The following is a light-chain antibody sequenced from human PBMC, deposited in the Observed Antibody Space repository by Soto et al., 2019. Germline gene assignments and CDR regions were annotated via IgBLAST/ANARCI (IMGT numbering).Light chain of an antibody. V-gene: IGKV3-15*01. CDR1: QSVSSN. CDR3: QQYNNWPQT. J-gene: IGKJ1*01. CDR2: GAS. Sequence: EIVMTQSPATLSVSPGERATLSCRASQSVSSNLAWYQQKPGQAPRLLIYGASTRATGIPARLSVSGSGTEFTLTISSLQSEDFAVCYCQQYNNWPQTFGQGTKVEIK.